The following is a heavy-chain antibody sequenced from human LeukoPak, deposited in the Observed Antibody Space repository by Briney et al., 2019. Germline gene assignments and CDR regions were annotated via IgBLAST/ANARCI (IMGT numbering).Heavy chain of an antibody. V-gene: IGHV3-23*01. CDR3: GHSGSYSRYYGMDV. D-gene: IGHD1-26*01. CDR1: GFTFSSYA. Sequence: GGSLRLSCAASGFTFSSYAMSWVRQAPGKGLEWVSAISGSGGSTYYADSVKGWFTISRDNSKNTLYLQMNSLRAEDTAVYYCGHSGSYSRYYGMDVWGQGTTVTVSS. CDR2: ISGSGGST. J-gene: IGHJ6*02.